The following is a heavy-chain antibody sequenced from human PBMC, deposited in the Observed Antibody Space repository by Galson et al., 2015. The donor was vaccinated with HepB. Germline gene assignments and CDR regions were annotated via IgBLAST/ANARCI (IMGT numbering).Heavy chain of an antibody. Sequence: SLRLSCAASGLTFSSYWMHWVRQVPGKGLVWVSRITSDGSSASYADSVQGRFTISRDNAKNTVYLQMNSLRAEDTAVYFCASGGPSYSFSYWGQGTLVTVSS. J-gene: IGHJ4*02. CDR1: GLTFSSYW. V-gene: IGHV3-74*01. CDR2: ITSDGSSA. CDR3: ASGGPSYSFSY. D-gene: IGHD1-26*01.